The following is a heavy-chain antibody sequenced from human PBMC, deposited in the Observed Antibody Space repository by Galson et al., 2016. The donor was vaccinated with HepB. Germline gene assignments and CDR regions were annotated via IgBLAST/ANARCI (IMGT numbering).Heavy chain of an antibody. V-gene: IGHV3-7*01. CDR2: IKQDGSQK. Sequence: SLRLSCAATGFTLRSYWMSWVRQAPGKGLEWVATIKQDGSQKYYVDSVKGRFTISRDNAKNSLSLQMNSLRAEDTALYYCARRVGRAWFDPWGQGTLVTVSS. CDR1: GFTLRSYW. J-gene: IGHJ5*02. CDR3: ARRVGRAWFDP. D-gene: IGHD2-2*01.